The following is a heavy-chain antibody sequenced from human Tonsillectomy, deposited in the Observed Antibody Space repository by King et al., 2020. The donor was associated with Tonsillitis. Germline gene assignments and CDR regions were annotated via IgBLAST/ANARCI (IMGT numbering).Heavy chain of an antibody. CDR3: VKERSPRGAFDI. V-gene: IGHV3-64D*06. D-gene: IGHD1-26*01. J-gene: IGHJ3*02. CDR1: GFTFSSYA. CDR2: IGRNGGST. Sequence: VQLVQSGGGLVQPGGSLRLSCSASGFTFSSYAMHWVRQAPGKGLEYVSAIGRNGGSTYYADSVKGRFTISRDNSKNTLCLQMSSLRAEDTAVYYCVKERSPRGAFDIWGQGTMVTVSS.